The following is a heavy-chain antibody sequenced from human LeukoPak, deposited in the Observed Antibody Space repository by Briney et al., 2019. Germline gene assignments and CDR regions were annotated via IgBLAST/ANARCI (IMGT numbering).Heavy chain of an antibody. CDR3: ASAYVIRDAFDI. D-gene: IGHD2/OR15-2a*01. J-gene: IGHJ3*02. Sequence: SETLSLTCTVPGGAIGSGAYYWSWIRQHPGKGLEWIGYIHYSGSTYYNPSLKSRVTISVDTSKNQFSLKLSSVTAADTAVYYCASAYVIRDAFDIWGQGTMVTVSS. CDR1: GGAIGSGAYY. CDR2: IHYSGST. V-gene: IGHV4-31*03.